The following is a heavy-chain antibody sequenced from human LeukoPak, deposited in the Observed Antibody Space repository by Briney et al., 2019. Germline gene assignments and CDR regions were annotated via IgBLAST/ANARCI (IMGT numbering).Heavy chain of an antibody. CDR1: GGSISSGSHY. CDR3: ARSGTVGAMPV. D-gene: IGHD1-26*01. J-gene: IGHJ4*02. V-gene: IGHV4-61*02. Sequence: SETLSLTCTVSGGSISSGSHYWSWIRQPAGKGLEWIGRIYTSGSTNYNPSLKSRVTISVDTSKNQFSLKLSSVTAADTAVYYCARSGTVGAMPVWGQGTLVTVSS. CDR2: IYTSGST.